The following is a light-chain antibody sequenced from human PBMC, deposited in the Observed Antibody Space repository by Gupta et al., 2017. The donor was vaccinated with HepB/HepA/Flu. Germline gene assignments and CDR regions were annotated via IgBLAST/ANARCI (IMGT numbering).Light chain of an antibody. V-gene: IGLV2-14*01. J-gene: IGLJ3*02. CDR1: SSDVGDYNS. CDR3: CSYTSNGTWV. Sequence: QSALPHPASVTGSPGQSITISCTGTSSDVGDYNSVSWYQQHPGKAPKVMIFDVSNRPSGASNRFSGSKSGNTASLTISGLQAEDEADYFCCSYTSNGTWVFGGGTKLTVL. CDR2: DVS.